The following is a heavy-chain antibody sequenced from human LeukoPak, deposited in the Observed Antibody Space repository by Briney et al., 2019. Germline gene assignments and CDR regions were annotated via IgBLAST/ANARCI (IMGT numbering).Heavy chain of an antibody. J-gene: IGHJ4*02. CDR1: LDTFSVYV. D-gene: IGHD4-23*01. Sequence: AVKVSCKPSLDTFSVYVISWVPQAPGQGVEWMGRIFPILGVANYAQKFQGRVTITADKSTSTAYMELRSLRSEDTAVYYCARDNDDYGGNKYYFDYWGQGTLVTVSS. CDR3: ARDNDDYGGNKYYFDY. CDR2: IFPILGVA. V-gene: IGHV1-69*04.